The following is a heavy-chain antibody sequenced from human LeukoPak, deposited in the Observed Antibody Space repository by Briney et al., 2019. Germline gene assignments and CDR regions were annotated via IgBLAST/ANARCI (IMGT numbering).Heavy chain of an antibody. CDR1: GYTFTIYY. D-gene: IGHD3-10*01. Sequence: ASVKLSCKASGYTFTIYYKHWVRHPPAQGLEWMGIIHPSGGSTSYAQKFQGRVTMTRDTSTSTVYMELSSLRSEDTAVYYCARDRPDYGSGSPTIGFDYWGQGTLVTVSS. CDR3: ARDRPDYGSGSPTIGFDY. CDR2: IHPSGGST. J-gene: IGHJ4*02. V-gene: IGHV1-46*01.